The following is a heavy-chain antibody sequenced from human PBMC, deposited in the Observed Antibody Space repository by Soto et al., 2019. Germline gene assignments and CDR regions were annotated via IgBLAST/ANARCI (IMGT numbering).Heavy chain of an antibody. Sequence: PGGSLRLSGAASGFTFSSYGMHWVRQAPGKGLEWVAVIWYDGSNKYYADSVKGRFTISRDNSKNTLYLQMNSLRAEDTAVYYCAREISTGYCSSTSCYDAFDIWGQGTMVTVSS. CDR2: IWYDGSNK. CDR1: GFTFSSYG. D-gene: IGHD2-2*01. CDR3: AREISTGYCSSTSCYDAFDI. J-gene: IGHJ3*02. V-gene: IGHV3-33*01.